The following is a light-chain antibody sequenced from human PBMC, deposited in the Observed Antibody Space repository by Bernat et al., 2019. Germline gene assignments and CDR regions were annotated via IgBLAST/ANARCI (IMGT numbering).Light chain of an antibody. CDR1: SSDIGGYNY. J-gene: IGLJ3*02. Sequence: QSALTQPRSVSGSPGQSVTISCTGTSSDIGGYNYVSWYQQHPGKAPKLMIYDVNKRPPGVPDRFSGSKSGNTASLTISGLQAEDEADYYCCSFAGNSAWVFGGATKVTVL. CDR2: DVN. CDR3: CSFAGNSAWV. V-gene: IGLV2-11*01.